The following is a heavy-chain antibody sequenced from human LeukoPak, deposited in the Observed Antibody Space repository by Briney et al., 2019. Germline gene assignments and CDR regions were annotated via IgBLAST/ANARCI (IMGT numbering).Heavy chain of an antibody. V-gene: IGHV4-38-2*02. D-gene: IGHD4-17*01. J-gene: IGHJ4*02. CDR2: IYHTGST. CDR3: ARLNPVTTLLDY. Sequence: SETLSLTCTVSGYSISSGYYWGWIRQPPGKGLEWIGSIYHTGSTYYSPSLKGRVTISVDTSENQFSLKLSSVTAADTAVYYCARLNPVTTLLDYWGQGTLVTVSS. CDR1: GYSISSGYY.